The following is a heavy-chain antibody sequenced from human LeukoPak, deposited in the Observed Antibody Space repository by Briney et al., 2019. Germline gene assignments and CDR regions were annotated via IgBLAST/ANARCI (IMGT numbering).Heavy chain of an antibody. CDR2: ISAYNGNT. J-gene: IGHJ3*02. CDR3: ARDRGKIAAAGPGDYSPPPYAFDI. D-gene: IGHD6-13*01. CDR1: GYTFTSYG. Sequence: GASVKVSCKASGYTFTSYGISWVRQAPGQGLEWMGWISAYNGNTNYAQKLQGRVTMTTDTSTSTAYMELRSLRSEDTAVYYCARDRGKIAAAGPGDYSPPPYAFDIWGQGTMVTVSS. V-gene: IGHV1-18*01.